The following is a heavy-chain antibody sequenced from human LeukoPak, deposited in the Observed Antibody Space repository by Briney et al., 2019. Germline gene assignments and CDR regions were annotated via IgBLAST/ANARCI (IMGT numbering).Heavy chain of an antibody. CDR3: AKDQDYYGSGSYSLGAFDI. V-gene: IGHV3-30*18. D-gene: IGHD3-10*01. CDR1: GFTFSSYG. CDR2: ISYDGSNK. Sequence: PGGSLRLSCAASGFTFSSYGMHWVRQAPGKGLEWVAVISYDGSNKYYADSVKGRFTISRDNSKNTLYLQMNSLRAEDTAVYYCAKDQDYYGSGSYSLGAFDIWGQGTMVTVSS. J-gene: IGHJ3*02.